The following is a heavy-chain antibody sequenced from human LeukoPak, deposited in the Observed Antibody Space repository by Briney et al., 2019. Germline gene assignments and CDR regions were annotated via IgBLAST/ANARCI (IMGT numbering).Heavy chain of an antibody. CDR1: GGSISGYY. Sequence: SETLSLTCTVSGGSISGYYWSWIRQPPGKGLKWIGYIYYSGSSNYNPSLKGRVIISLDTSKNQFSLNLSSVTAADTAVYYCARLIAAAYYWGQGTLVTVSS. CDR2: IYYSGSS. J-gene: IGHJ4*02. D-gene: IGHD6-13*01. CDR3: ARLIAAAYY. V-gene: IGHV4-59*08.